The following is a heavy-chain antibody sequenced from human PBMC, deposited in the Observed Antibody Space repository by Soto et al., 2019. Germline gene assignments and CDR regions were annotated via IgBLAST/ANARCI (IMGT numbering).Heavy chain of an antibody. CDR3: ARGPPRITMVRGAELDP. J-gene: IGHJ5*02. D-gene: IGHD3-10*01. Sequence: SETLSLTCAVYGGSFSGYYWSWIRQPPGKGLEWIGEINHSGSTNYNPSLKSRVTISVDTSKNQFSLKLSSVTAADTAVYYCARGPPRITMVRGAELDPWGQGTLVTVSS. CDR2: INHSGST. CDR1: GGSFSGYY. V-gene: IGHV4-34*01.